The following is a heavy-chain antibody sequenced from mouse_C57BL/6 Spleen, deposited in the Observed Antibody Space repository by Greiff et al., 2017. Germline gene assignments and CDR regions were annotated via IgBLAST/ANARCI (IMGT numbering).Heavy chain of an antibody. CDR2: ILPGSGST. D-gene: IGHD2-4*01. V-gene: IGHV1-9*01. CDR1: GYTFTGYW. CDR3: ARMRDDYDGFAY. Sequence: QVHVKQPGAELMKPGASVKLSCKATGYTFTGYWIEWVKQRPGHGLEWIGEILPGSGSTNYNEKFKGKATFTADTSSNTAYMQLSSLTTEDSAIYYCARMRDDYDGFAYWGQGALVTVST. J-gene: IGHJ3*01.